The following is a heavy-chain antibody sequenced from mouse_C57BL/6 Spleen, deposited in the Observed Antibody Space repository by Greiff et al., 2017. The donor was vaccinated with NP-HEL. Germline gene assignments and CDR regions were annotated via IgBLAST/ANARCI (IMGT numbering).Heavy chain of an antibody. CDR2: IYPGDGDT. V-gene: IGHV1-82*01. D-gene: IGHD2-2*01. J-gene: IGHJ3*01. CDR1: GYAFSSSW. Sequence: QVQLKQSGPELVKPGASVKISCKASGYAFSSSWMNWVKQRPGKGLEWIGRIYPGDGDTNYNGKFKGKATLTADKSSSTAYMQLSSLTSEDSAVYFCASGLPAWFAYWGQGTLVTVSA. CDR3: ASGLPAWFAY.